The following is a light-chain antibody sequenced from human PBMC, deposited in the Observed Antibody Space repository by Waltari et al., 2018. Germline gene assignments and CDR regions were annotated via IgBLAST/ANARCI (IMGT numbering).Light chain of an antibody. V-gene: IGKV3-15*01. Sequence: ETVVTQSPATLSVSHGERATLPCKTSQTIGRSLAWYQQKPGQAPRLVIYGASIRATGIPARFSGSGSETEFALTISGLQSEDFAVYYCQQYNNWPPGTFGQGTKVEI. J-gene: IGKJ1*01. CDR3: QQYNNWPPGT. CDR2: GAS. CDR1: QTIGRS.